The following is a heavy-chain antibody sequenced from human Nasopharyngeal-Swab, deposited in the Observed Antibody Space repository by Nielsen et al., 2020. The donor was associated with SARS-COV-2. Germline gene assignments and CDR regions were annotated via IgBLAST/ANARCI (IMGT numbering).Heavy chain of an antibody. Sequence: LSLTCAASGFTFSSYWMHWVRQAPGMGLVWVSRINEDGSSTSYADSLKGRFTISRGNAKNTLYLQMNSLSAEDTAVYYCTRAGSFRHDYWGQGTLVTVSS. CDR2: INEDGSST. CDR1: GFTFSSYW. J-gene: IGHJ4*02. D-gene: IGHD6-13*01. CDR3: TRAGSFRHDY. V-gene: IGHV3-74*01.